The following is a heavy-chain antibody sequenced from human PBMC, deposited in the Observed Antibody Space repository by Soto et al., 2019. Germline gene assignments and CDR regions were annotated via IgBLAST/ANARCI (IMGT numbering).Heavy chain of an antibody. J-gene: IGHJ6*02. V-gene: IGHV1-69*13. Sequence: SVKVSCKASGGTFSSYTISWVRQAPGQGLEWMGGIIPIFGTANYAQKFQGRVTITADESTSTAYMELSSLRSEDTAVYYCARVVSRGDYYGMDVWGQGTTVTVSS. CDR2: IIPIFGTA. CDR3: ARVVSRGDYYGMDV. CDR1: GGTFSSYT.